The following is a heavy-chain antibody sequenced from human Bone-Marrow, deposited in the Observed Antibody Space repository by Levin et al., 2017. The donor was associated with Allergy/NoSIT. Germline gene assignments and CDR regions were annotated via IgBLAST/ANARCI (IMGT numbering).Heavy chain of an antibody. J-gene: IGHJ4*02. Sequence: GGSLRLSCAASGFTFDDYAMHWVRQAPGKGLEWVSGISWNSGSIGYADSVKGRFTISRDNAKNSLYLQMNSQRAEDTALYYCAKARSSTTGLFDYWGQGTLVTVSS. D-gene: IGHD2-2*01. CDR3: AKARSSTTGLFDY. CDR1: GFTFDDYA. CDR2: ISWNSGSI. V-gene: IGHV3-9*01.